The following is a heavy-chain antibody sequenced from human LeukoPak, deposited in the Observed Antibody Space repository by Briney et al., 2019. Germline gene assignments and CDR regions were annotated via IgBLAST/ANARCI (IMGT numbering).Heavy chain of an antibody. CDR2: IYYSGST. CDR1: GGSVSSGSYY. J-gene: IGHJ4*02. V-gene: IGHV4-61*01. Sequence: SETLSLTCTVSGGSVSSGSYYWSWIRQPPGKGLEWIGYIYYSGSTNYNPSLRSRVTISVDTSKNQFSLKLSSVTAADTAVYYCARDIFAVAGTFDYWGQGTLVTVSS. CDR3: ARDIFAVAGTFDY. D-gene: IGHD6-19*01.